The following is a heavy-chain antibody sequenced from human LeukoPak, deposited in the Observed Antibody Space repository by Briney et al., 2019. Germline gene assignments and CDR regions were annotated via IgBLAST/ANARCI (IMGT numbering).Heavy chain of an antibody. Sequence: ASVKVSCKASGYTFTGYYMHWVRQAPGQGLEWMGWINPNSCGTNYAQKFQGRVTMTRDTSISTAYMELTRLTSDDTAVYYFARASPLEYCFNDFCSRVHMDVWGKGTTVTVSS. D-gene: IGHD2/OR15-2a*01. V-gene: IGHV1-2*02. J-gene: IGHJ6*03. CDR3: ARASPLEYCFNDFCSRVHMDV. CDR1: GYTFTGYY. CDR2: INPNSCGT.